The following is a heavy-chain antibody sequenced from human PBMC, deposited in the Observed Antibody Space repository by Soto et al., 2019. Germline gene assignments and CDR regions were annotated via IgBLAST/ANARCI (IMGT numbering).Heavy chain of an antibody. CDR1: GFAFGFYE. D-gene: IGHD4-17*01. CDR2: ISTSGDTK. J-gene: IGHJ6*02. CDR3: ARDGYGDPYFYYGLDV. V-gene: IGHV3-48*03. Sequence: GGSLRLSCAASGFAFGFYELSWVRQAPGKGLEWLSYISTSGDTKYYADSVKGRFTISRDNARNSLFLQMNSLRVEDTAVYYCARDGYGDPYFYYGLDVWGQGTTVTVSS.